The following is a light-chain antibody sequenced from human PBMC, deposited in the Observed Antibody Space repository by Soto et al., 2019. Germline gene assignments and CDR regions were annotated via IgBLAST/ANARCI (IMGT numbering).Light chain of an antibody. CDR2: NVY. V-gene: IGLV2-14*03. J-gene: IGLJ1*01. CDR3: SAYTVSRPYA. Sequence: QSVLTQPASVSGSPGQSITISCTGTSSDVGAYNFVSWHQQHPGKAPKLMIYNVYDRPSGISYRFSGSKSGNTASLTISGLQGEDVAVYYSSAYTVSRPYAFGPGTKVPS. CDR1: SSDVGAYNF.